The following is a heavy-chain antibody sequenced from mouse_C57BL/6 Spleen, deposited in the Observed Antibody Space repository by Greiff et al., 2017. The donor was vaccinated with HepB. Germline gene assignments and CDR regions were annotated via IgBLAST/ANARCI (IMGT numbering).Heavy chain of an antibody. V-gene: IGHV3-6*01. CDR1: GYSITSGYY. Sequence: EVHLVESGPGLVKPSQSLSLTCSVTGYSITSGYYWNWIRQFPGNKLEWMGYISYDGSNNYNPSLKNRISITRDTSKNQFFLKLNSVTTEDTATYYCARDLDYYGRVFDYWGQGTTLTVSS. D-gene: IGHD1-1*01. CDR2: ISYDGSN. CDR3: ARDLDYYGRVFDY. J-gene: IGHJ2*01.